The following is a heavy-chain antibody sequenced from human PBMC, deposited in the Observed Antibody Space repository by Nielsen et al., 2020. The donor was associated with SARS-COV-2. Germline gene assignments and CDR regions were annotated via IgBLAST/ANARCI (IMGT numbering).Heavy chain of an antibody. CDR3: ARARATIFGLVMSYGMDV. J-gene: IGHJ6*02. D-gene: IGHD3/OR15-3a*01. Sequence: ASVKVSCKASGYTFTDYYIHWVRQAPGQGLEWMGRINSYSGGTNYAQKFQGTVTMTRDASISTVYIELTSDDTAVYYCARARATIFGLVMSYGMDVWGQGTTVAVSS. V-gene: IGHV1-2*06. CDR2: INSYSGGT. CDR1: GYTFTDYY.